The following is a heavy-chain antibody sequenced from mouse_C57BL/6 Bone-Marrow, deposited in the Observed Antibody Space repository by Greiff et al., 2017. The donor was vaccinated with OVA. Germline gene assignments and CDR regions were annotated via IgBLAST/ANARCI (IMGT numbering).Heavy chain of an antibody. D-gene: IGHD2-1*01. Sequence: VQLQQPGAELVKPGASVKLSCKASGYTFTSYWMQWVKQRPGQGLEWIGEIDPSDSYTNYNQKFKGKATLTVDTSSSTAYMQLSSLTSEDSAVYYGASEGNYGRAWFAYWGQGTLVTVSA. CDR3: ASEGNYGRAWFAY. CDR2: IDPSDSYT. CDR1: GYTFTSYW. V-gene: IGHV1-50*01. J-gene: IGHJ3*01.